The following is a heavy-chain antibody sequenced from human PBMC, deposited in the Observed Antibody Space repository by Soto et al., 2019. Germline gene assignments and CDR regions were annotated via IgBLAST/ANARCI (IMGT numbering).Heavy chain of an antibody. CDR3: AREVGATGLDY. J-gene: IGHJ4*02. Sequence: QVQLVQSGAEVKKPGASVKVSCKASGYTFTSYYMHWVRQAPGQGLEWMGIINPSGGSTSYTQKFQGRVTMTRDTSTSTVYMELSSLRSEDTAVYYCAREVGATGLDYWGQGTLVTVSS. D-gene: IGHD1-26*01. CDR2: INPSGGST. V-gene: IGHV1-46*01. CDR1: GYTFTSYY.